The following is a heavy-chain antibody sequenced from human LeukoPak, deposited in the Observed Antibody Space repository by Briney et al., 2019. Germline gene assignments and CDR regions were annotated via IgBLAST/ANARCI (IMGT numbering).Heavy chain of an antibody. J-gene: IGHJ5*02. Sequence: SETVSLTCAVSGYSICSGYYWGWIRQPPGKGLEWIGSIYHSGSTYYNPSLKSRVTISVDTSKNQFSLKLSSVTAADTAVYYCARGGTGNWFDPWGQGTLVTVSS. D-gene: IGHD1-1*01. V-gene: IGHV4-38-2*01. CDR3: ARGGTGNWFDP. CDR2: IYHSGST. CDR1: GYSICSGYY.